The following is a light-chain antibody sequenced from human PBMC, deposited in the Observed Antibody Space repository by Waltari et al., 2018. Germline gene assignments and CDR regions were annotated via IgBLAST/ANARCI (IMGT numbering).Light chain of an antibody. V-gene: IGLV2-11*01. CDR1: SSDVGNYNY. CDR2: DVN. CDR3: CSYAGSYIWV. Sequence: QSALTQPRSVSGSPGQSVTISCTGTSSDVGNYNYVSWFQQHPGKAPKVMIYDVNKRPSGVPDRVSGSKSANTASLTISGLQAEDEADYYCCSYAGSYIWVFGGGTKLTVL. J-gene: IGLJ3*02.